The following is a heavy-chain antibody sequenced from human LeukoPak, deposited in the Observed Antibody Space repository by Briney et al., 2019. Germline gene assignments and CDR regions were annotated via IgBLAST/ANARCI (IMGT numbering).Heavy chain of an antibody. CDR1: GFAFSSYW. CDR3: ARSQFDY. Sequence: PGGSLRLSCAASGFAFSSYWMRWVRHAAGKGLVWVSRVNGDGSSTTYADSVKGRFTISRDNDKNILYLQMNSLRVEDTATYYCARSQFDYWGQGILVTVSS. J-gene: IGHJ4*02. V-gene: IGHV3-74*01. CDR2: VNGDGSST.